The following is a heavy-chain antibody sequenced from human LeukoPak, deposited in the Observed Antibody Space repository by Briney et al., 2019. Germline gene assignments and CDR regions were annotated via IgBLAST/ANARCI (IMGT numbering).Heavy chain of an antibody. CDR3: ARGRGYRDYDRPLDY. V-gene: IGHV3-53*01. Sequence: GGSLRLSCAASGFTFSSYSMNWVRQAPGKGLEWVSVITSGGNTYYADSVKGRFTTSRDNSKNTLYVQMNSLRAEDTAIYYCARGRGYRDYDRPLDYWGQGTLVTVSS. CDR2: ITSGGNT. J-gene: IGHJ4*02. D-gene: IGHD5-12*01. CDR1: GFTFSSYS.